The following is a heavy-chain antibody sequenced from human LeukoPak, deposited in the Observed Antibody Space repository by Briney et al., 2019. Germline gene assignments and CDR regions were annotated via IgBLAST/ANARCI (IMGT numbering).Heavy chain of an antibody. J-gene: IGHJ4*02. CDR2: ISSSGSTT. CDR3: AIDSNIVGATYYFDY. V-gene: IGHV3-48*03. D-gene: IGHD1-26*01. CDR1: GFTFNTYE. Sequence: QSGGSLRLSCAASGFTFNTYEMNWVRQAPGKGLEWVSYISSSGSTTYYADSVKGRFTVSRDNAKNSLFLQMNSLRAEDTAVYYCAIDSNIVGATYYFDYWGQGTLVTVSS.